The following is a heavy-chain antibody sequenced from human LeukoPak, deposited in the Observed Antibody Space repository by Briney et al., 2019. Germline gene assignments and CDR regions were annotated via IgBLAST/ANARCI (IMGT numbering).Heavy chain of an antibody. Sequence: GASVKVSCKASGGTFSSYAISWVRQAPGQGLEWMGGIIPIFGTANYAQKFQGRVTITADESTSTAYMELSSLRSEDTAVYYCAAVEREYFDTSGYFDYWGQGTLVTVSS. V-gene: IGHV1-69*13. CDR2: IIPIFGTA. CDR1: GGTFSSYA. J-gene: IGHJ4*02. CDR3: AAVEREYFDTSGYFDY. D-gene: IGHD3-22*01.